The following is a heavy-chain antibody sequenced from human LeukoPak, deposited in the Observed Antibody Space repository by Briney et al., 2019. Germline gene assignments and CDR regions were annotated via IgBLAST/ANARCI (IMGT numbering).Heavy chain of an antibody. Sequence: SETLSLTCTVSGGSISSSSYYWGWIRQPPGKGLEWIGSIYYSGSTYYNPSLKSRVTISVDTSKNQFSLKLSSVTAADTAVYYCARARSGLYYYYYYGMDVWGQGTTVTVSS. CDR1: GGSISSSSYY. CDR2: IYYSGST. CDR3: ARARSGLYYYYYYGMDV. V-gene: IGHV4-39*01. J-gene: IGHJ6*02.